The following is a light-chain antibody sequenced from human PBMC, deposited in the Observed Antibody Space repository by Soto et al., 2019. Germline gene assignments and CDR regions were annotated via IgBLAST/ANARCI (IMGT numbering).Light chain of an antibody. CDR2: FAS. CDR3: PKYDYAPLT. Sequence: IQMTQSPSSLSASVGDTVTITCRASQGIDSYLAWYQQKAGRVPKLLIHFASTLQSGVPSRFSGSGSGTEFTLTISSLQPEDVATYYCPKYDYAPLTFGGGTKVEMK. J-gene: IGKJ4*01. V-gene: IGKV1-27*01. CDR1: QGIDSY.